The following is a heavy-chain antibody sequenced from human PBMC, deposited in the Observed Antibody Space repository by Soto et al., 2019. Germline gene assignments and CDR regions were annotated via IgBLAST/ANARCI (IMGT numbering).Heavy chain of an antibody. CDR2: IKQAGSEK. V-gene: IGHV3-7*05. CDR3: ARALSLKKLVQGMDV. CDR1: GFTFSSYW. J-gene: IGHJ6*02. D-gene: IGHD6-6*01. Sequence: EVQLVESGGGLVQPGGSLRLSCAASGFTFSSYWMSWVRQAPGKGLEWVANIKQAGSEKYYGDSVKGRFTISRDNAKNSLYLQMNSLRAEDTAVYYCARALSLKKLVQGMDVWGQGTTVTVSS.